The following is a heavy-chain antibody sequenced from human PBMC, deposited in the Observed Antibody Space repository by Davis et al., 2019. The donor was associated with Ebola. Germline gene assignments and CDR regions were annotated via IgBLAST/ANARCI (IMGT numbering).Heavy chain of an antibody. D-gene: IGHD1-26*01. CDR2: ISYDASER. V-gene: IGHV3-30*04. J-gene: IGHJ3*02. CDR1: GFTFNSFA. CDR3: AKDTSNIWFDI. Sequence: GESLKISCAVSGFTFNSFAMHWVRQAPGKGLDWVALISYDASERSYADSVKGRFTISRDNSKNTLYLQMNGLRVEDTAIYYCAKDTSNIWFDIWGQGTNVTVSS.